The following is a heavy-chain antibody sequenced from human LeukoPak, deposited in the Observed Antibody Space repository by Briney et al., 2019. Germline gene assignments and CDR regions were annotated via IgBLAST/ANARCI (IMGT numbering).Heavy chain of an antibody. Sequence: GGSLRLSCAASGFTFGDYAMHWVRQAPGKGLEWVSGINWNSGSIGYADSVKGRFTISRDNAKNSLYLQMNSLRAEDTALYYCAKSSSYSGYKGDFDYWGQGTLVTVSS. CDR1: GFTFGDYA. D-gene: IGHD5-12*01. CDR2: INWNSGSI. CDR3: AKSSSYSGYKGDFDY. V-gene: IGHV3-9*01. J-gene: IGHJ4*02.